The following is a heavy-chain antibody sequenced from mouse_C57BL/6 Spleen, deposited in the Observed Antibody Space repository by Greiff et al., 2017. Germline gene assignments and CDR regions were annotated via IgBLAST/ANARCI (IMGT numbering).Heavy chain of an antibody. J-gene: IGHJ2*01. V-gene: IGHV1-76*01. CDR1: GYTFTDYY. D-gene: IGHD4-1*01. Sequence: QVQLKESGAELVRPGASVKLSCKASGYTFTDYYINWVKQRPGQGLEWIARIYPGSGNTYYNEKFKGKATLTAEKSSSTAYMQLSSLTSEDSAVYFCARGKLGLDYWGQGTTLTVSS. CDR3: ARGKLGLDY. CDR2: IYPGSGNT.